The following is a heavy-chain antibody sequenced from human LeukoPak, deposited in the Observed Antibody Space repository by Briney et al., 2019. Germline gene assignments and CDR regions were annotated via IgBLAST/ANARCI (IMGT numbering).Heavy chain of an antibody. V-gene: IGHV3-23*01. D-gene: IGHD3-22*01. Sequence: GGSLRLSCAASGFTFDDYAMHWVRQAPGKGLEWVSGISGSGGSTYYADSVKGRFTISRDNSKNTLYLQMNSLRAEDTAVYYCAKGGGTMSDSPGNYWGQGTLVTVSS. CDR1: GFTFDDYA. CDR2: ISGSGGST. CDR3: AKGGGTMSDSPGNY. J-gene: IGHJ4*02.